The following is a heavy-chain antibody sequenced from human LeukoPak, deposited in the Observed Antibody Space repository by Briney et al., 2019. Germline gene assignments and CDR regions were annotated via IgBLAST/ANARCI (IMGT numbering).Heavy chain of an antibody. V-gene: IGHV3-21*01. CDR3: ARMGYYHDSSGFLGYYGMDV. CDR1: GFTFSSYS. D-gene: IGHD3-22*01. CDR2: ISSSSSYI. Sequence: GGSLRLSCAASGFTFSSYSMNWVRQAPGKGLEWVSSISSSSSYIYYADSMKGRFTISRDNAKNSLYLQMNSLRAEDTAVYYCARMGYYHDSSGFLGYYGMDVWGQGTTVTVSS. J-gene: IGHJ6*02.